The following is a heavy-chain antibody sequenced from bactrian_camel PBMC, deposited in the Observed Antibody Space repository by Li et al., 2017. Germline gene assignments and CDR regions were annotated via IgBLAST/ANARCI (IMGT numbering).Heavy chain of an antibody. CDR2: ISTDGKIT. V-gene: IGHV3-2*01. CDR1: AFTFSMYY. CDR3: ATDLGGSWYWYKY. Sequence: LSCAASAFTFSMYYMTWVRQAPGKGLEWLSSISTDGKITWTADSVKGRFTISRDNAKNTMYLQMNSLKSEDTALYYCATDLGGSWYWYKYWGQGTQVTVS. J-gene: IGHJ4*01. D-gene: IGHD6*01.